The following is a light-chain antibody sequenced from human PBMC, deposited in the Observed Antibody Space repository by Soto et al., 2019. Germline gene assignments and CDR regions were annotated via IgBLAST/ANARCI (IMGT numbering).Light chain of an antibody. CDR2: EVS. CDR3: SSYTSSSTLFG. CDR1: SSDVGGHNY. Sequence: QSALTQPASVSGSPGQSITISCTGTSSDVGGHNYVSWYQQHPGKAPKLMFYEVSDRPSGVSNRFSGSKSCNTASLTISGLQAEDEADYYCSSYTSSSTLFGFGTRTKLTVL. J-gene: IGLJ1*01. V-gene: IGLV2-14*01.